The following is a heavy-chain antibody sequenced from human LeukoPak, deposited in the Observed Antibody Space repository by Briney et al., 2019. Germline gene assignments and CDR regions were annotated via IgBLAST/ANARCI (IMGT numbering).Heavy chain of an antibody. CDR2: ITPIFGTA. J-gene: IGHJ4*02. Sequence: GASVKVSCKASGGTFSSYAISWVRQAPGQGLEWMGGITPIFGTANYAQKFQGRVTITADESTSTAYMELSSLRSEDTAVYYCARQFARIAARPMEFDYWGQGALVTVSS. V-gene: IGHV1-69*13. CDR3: ARQFARIAARPMEFDY. D-gene: IGHD6-6*01. CDR1: GGTFSSYA.